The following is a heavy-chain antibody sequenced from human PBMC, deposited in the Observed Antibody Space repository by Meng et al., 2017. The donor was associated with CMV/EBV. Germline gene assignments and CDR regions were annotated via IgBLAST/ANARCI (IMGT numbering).Heavy chain of an antibody. Sequence: GESLKISCAASGFTFSSYEMNWVRQAPGKGLEWVSCISSSGSTIYYADSVKGRFTISRDNAKNSLYLQMNSLRAEDTAVYYCARDLHTYDFWSGYRIYYYYYYGMDVWGQGTTVTVSS. CDR3: ARDLHTYDFWSGYRIYYYYYYGMDV. V-gene: IGHV3-48*03. D-gene: IGHD3-3*01. CDR2: ISSSGSTI. J-gene: IGHJ6*02. CDR1: GFTFSSYE.